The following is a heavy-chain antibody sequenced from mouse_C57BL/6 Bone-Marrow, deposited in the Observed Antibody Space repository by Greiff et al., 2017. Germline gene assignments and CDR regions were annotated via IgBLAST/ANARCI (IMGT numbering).Heavy chain of an antibody. CDR2: IYPGDGDT. J-gene: IGHJ4*01. CDR3: AREGGLLSYAMDY. V-gene: IGHV1-80*01. D-gene: IGHD2-10*01. CDR1: GYAFSSYW. Sequence: VKLQQSGAELVKPGASVKISCKASGYAFSSYWMNWVKQRPGKGLEWIGQIYPGDGDTNYNGKFKGKATLTADKSSSTAYMQLSSLTSEDSAVYFCAREGGLLSYAMDYWGQGTSVPVSS.